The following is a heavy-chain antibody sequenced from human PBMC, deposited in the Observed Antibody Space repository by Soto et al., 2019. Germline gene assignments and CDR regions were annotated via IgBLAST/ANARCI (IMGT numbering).Heavy chain of an antibody. CDR2: ISSSSSYI. CDR1: GFTFSSYS. CDR3: ARASIVVVPAPGNWFDP. Sequence: VGSLRLSCAASGFTFSSYSMNWVRQAPGKGLEWVSSISSSSSYIYYADPVKGRFTISRDNAKNSLYLQMNSLRAEDTAVYYCARASIVVVPAPGNWFDPWGQGTLVTVSS. V-gene: IGHV3-21*01. J-gene: IGHJ5*02. D-gene: IGHD2-2*01.